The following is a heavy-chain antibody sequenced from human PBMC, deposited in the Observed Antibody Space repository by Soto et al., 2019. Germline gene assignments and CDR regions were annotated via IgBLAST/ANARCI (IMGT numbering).Heavy chain of an antibody. J-gene: IGHJ6*02. D-gene: IGHD3-16*01. CDR1: GYTFTSYA. Sequence: ASVKVSCKASGYTFTSYAMHWVRQAPGQRLEWMGWINAGNGNTKYSQKFQGRVTITRDTSASTAYMELSSLRSEDTAVYYCARTPYDYVWGSPIYGMDVWGQGTTVTVSS. V-gene: IGHV1-3*01. CDR3: ARTPYDYVWGSPIYGMDV. CDR2: INAGNGNT.